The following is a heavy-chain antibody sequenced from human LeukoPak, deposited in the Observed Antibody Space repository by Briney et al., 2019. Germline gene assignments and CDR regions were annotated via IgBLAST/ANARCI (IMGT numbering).Heavy chain of an antibody. Sequence: SVKVSCKASGGTFSSYAISWVRQAPGQGLEWMGGIIPIFGTANYAQKFQGRVTITADKSTSTAYMELSSLRSEDTAVYYCARDHGRRSSSSLTDYWGQGTLVTVSS. CDR2: IIPIFGTA. V-gene: IGHV1-69*06. CDR1: GGTFSSYA. D-gene: IGHD6-6*01. J-gene: IGHJ4*02. CDR3: ARDHGRRSSSSLTDY.